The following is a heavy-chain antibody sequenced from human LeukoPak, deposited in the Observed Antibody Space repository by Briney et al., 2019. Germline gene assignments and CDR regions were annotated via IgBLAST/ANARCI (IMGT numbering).Heavy chain of an antibody. Sequence: ASETLSLTCSVSGDSIRSVHYYWGWIRQPPGRGLEWIGSIYDTGSTYYNPSLKSRVTIFVDTSKNQFSLRLTSVTAADTAMYYFARQNHDIGTNWFDPWGQGTLVTVSS. CDR2: IYDTGST. V-gene: IGHV4-39*01. CDR1: GDSIRSVHYY. CDR3: ARQNHDIGTNWFDP. J-gene: IGHJ5*02. D-gene: IGHD3-9*01.